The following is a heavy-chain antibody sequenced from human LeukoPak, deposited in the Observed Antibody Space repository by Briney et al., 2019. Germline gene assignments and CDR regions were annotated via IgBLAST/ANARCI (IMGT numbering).Heavy chain of an antibody. V-gene: IGHV4-39*07. J-gene: IGHJ5*02. CDR3: ARARGWLEPNWFDP. Sequence: PSETLSLTCTVSGGSISSSSYYWGWIRQPPGKGLEWIGSIYYSGSTYYNPSLKSRVTISEDTSKNQFSLKLTSVTAADTAVYYCARARGWLEPNWFDPWGQGTLVTVSS. CDR1: GGSISSSSYY. D-gene: IGHD6-19*01. CDR2: IYYSGST.